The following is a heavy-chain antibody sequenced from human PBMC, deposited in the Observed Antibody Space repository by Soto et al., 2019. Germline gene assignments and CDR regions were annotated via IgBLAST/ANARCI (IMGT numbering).Heavy chain of an antibody. J-gene: IGHJ4*02. D-gene: IGHD5-18*01. V-gene: IGHV4-59*01. Sequence: SETLSLTCTVSGGSISSYYWSWIRQPPGKGLEWIGYIYYSGSTNYNPSLKSRVTISVDTSKNQFSLKLSSVTAADTAVYYCARSARMRDTAMYFDYWGQGTLVTVSS. CDR2: IYYSGST. CDR3: ARSARMRDTAMYFDY. CDR1: GGSISSYY.